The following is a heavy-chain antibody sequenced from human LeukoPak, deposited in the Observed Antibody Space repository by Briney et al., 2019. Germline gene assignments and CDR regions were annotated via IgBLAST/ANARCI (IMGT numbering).Heavy chain of an antibody. Sequence: WVRQPPGKGLEWIGSIYYSGSTYYNPSLKSRVTISVDTSKNQFSLKLSSVTAADTAVYYCARLSAPMVRGTVDVWGKGTTVTVSS. V-gene: IGHV4-39*07. CDR2: IYYSGST. CDR3: ARLSAPMVRGTVDV. D-gene: IGHD3-10*01. J-gene: IGHJ6*04.